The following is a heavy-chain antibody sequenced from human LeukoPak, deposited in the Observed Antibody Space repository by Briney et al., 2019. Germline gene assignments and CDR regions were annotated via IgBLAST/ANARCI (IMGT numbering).Heavy chain of an antibody. CDR1: GYTFTNYG. V-gene: IGHV1-18*01. CDR3: ARGSGRDGYSYAFDI. CDR2: ISGYDGNT. J-gene: IGHJ3*02. Sequence: ASVKVSCKASGYTFTNYGVNWVLQAPGQGLEYMGWISGYDGNTNYAQKVQGRVTMTADISTSTAYMELRSLRSDDTAVYYCARGSGRDGYSYAFDIWGQGTMVTVSS. D-gene: IGHD5-24*01.